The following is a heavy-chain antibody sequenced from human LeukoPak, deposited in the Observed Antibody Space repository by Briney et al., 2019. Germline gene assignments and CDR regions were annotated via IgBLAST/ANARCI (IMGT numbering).Heavy chain of an antibody. V-gene: IGHV1-58*01. CDR3: AAGLFRGYCSGGSCPVNYYYYGMNV. J-gene: IGHJ6*02. D-gene: IGHD2-15*01. CDR2: IVVGSGHT. CDR1: GFTFNRSA. Sequence: SVKVSCKASGFTFNRSAVQWGRQARGQRLEWIGWIVVGSGHTNYAQMFQERVTITSDMSTSTAYMELSSLGSEDTAVYYCAAGLFRGYCSGGSCPVNYYYYGMNVWGQGTTVTVSS.